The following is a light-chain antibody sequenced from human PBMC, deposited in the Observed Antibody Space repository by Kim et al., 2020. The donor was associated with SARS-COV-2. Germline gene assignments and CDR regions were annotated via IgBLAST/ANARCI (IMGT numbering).Light chain of an antibody. CDR2: SAS. Sequence: DIQMTQSPSSLSASVGDSVTITCRASQSVGTYLNWYQHKPGKAPNLLIYSASTLQGGVPSRFSGGGSGTEFTLTISSLQREDFATYYCQQTYSSLTVTVGQGTRLEIK. CDR1: QSVGTY. CDR3: QQTYSSLTVT. J-gene: IGKJ5*01. V-gene: IGKV1-39*01.